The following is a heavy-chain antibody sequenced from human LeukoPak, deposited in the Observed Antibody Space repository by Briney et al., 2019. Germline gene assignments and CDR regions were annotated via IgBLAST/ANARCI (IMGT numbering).Heavy chain of an antibody. J-gene: IGHJ5*02. D-gene: IGHD5-12*01. CDR2: INPNSGGT. Sequence: GASVKVSCKASGYTFTGYYMHWVRQAPGQGLEWMGWINPNSGGTNYAQKFQGRVTMTRDTSISTAYMELSRLRSDDTAVYYCARVGFVATIFGWFDPWGQGTLVTVSS. CDR3: ARVGFVATIFGWFDP. V-gene: IGHV1-2*02. CDR1: GYTFTGYY.